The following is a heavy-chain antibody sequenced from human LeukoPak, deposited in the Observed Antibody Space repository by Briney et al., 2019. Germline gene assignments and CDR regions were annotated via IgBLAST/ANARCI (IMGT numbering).Heavy chain of an antibody. V-gene: IGHV3-23*01. CDR3: ARDYGGSSPFDY. Sequence: GGSLRLSCAASGFTFSSYAMSWVRQAPGKGLEWVSVISGSGDSTYYADSVKGRFTISRDNAKNSLYLQMNSLRAEDTAVYYCARDYGGSSPFDYWGQGTLVTVSS. CDR1: GFTFSSYA. CDR2: ISGSGDST. D-gene: IGHD4-23*01. J-gene: IGHJ4*02.